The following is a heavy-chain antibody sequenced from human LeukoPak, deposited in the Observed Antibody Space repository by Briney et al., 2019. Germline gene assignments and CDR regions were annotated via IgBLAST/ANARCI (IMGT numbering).Heavy chain of an antibody. J-gene: IGHJ4*02. CDR2: ISRSSNYI. CDR1: GFTFSNYN. Sequence: GGSLRLSCAASGFTFSNYNMNWVRQAPGKGLEWVSSISRSSNYIYYADSVKGRFTISRDNAKNSLYLQMNSLRAEDTAVYYCARFAVTTGHYFDYWGQGTLVTVSS. V-gene: IGHV3-21*01. CDR3: ARFAVTTGHYFDY. D-gene: IGHD4-17*01.